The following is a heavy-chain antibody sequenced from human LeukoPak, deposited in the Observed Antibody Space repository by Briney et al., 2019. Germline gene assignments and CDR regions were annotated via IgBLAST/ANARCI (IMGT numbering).Heavy chain of an antibody. CDR3: ARHLGY. Sequence: SETLSLTCTVSGGSISSGSYYWSWIRQPAGKGLEWIGRIYTSGSTNYNPSLKSRVTISVDTSKNQFSLKLSSATAADTAVYYCARHLGYWGQGTLVTVSS. J-gene: IGHJ4*02. CDR1: GGSISSGSYY. CDR2: IYTSGST. V-gene: IGHV4-61*02.